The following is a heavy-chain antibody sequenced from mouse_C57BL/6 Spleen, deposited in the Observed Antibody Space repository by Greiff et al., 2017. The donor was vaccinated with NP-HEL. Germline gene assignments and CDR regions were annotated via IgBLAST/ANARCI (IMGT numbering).Heavy chain of an antibody. J-gene: IGHJ4*01. V-gene: IGHV7-3*01. CDR3: ARLYYGKAGDY. Sequence: DVKLVESGGGLVQPGGSLSLSCAASGFTFTDYYMSWVRQPPGKALEWLGFIRNKANGYTTAYSDSVKGRFTISRDNSQSILYLQMNALRAEDSATYYCARLYYGKAGDYWGQGTSVTVSS. D-gene: IGHD2-1*01. CDR2: IRNKANGYTT. CDR1: GFTFTDYY.